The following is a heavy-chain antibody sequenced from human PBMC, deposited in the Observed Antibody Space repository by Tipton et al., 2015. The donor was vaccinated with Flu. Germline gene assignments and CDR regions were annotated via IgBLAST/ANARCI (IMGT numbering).Heavy chain of an antibody. CDR2: ISGSSDYT. J-gene: IGHJ6*04. Sequence: CAASGFTFSDYAMSWVRQAPEKGLEWVSGISGSSDYTYYADSVKGRFTISRDNSKNTLYLQMNTLRAGDTAVYYCAKGPIFGVVNYYYGMDVWGEGTTVTVSS. V-gene: IGHV3-23*01. CDR3: AKGPIFGVVNYYYGMDV. CDR1: GFTFSDYA. D-gene: IGHD3-3*01.